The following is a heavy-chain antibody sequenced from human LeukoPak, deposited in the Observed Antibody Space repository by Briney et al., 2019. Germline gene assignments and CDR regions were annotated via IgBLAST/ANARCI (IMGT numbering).Heavy chain of an antibody. Sequence: ASVKVSCKASGGTFSSYGINWVRQAPGQGLEWMGGIIPVLSTVKYAQKFQGRVTMTTDESTSTAYMELSSLRSEDTAVYYCARWKAGGTPEFDYWGQGTLVTVSS. J-gene: IGHJ4*02. CDR2: IIPVLSTV. CDR1: GGTFSSYG. D-gene: IGHD6-13*01. V-gene: IGHV1-69*05. CDR3: ARWKAGGTPEFDY.